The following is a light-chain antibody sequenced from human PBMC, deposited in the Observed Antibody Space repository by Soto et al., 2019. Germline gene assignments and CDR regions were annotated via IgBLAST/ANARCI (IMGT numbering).Light chain of an antibody. V-gene: IGLV2-23*02. CDR1: SSDVGSYNL. CDR3: CSYAGSSYV. CDR2: EVS. Sequence: SVLTQPSSVSGSAGQSITISCTGTSSDVGSYNLVSWYQQHPGKAPKLMIYEVSKRPSGVSNRFSGSKSGNTASLTISGLQAEDEADYYCCSYAGSSYVFGTGTKVTVL. J-gene: IGLJ1*01.